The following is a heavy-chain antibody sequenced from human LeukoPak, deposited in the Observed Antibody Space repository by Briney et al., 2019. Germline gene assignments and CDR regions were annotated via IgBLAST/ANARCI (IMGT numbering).Heavy chain of an antibody. CDR1: GGSISSYY. CDR3: ARRWTSSSPSYNYYYMDV. Sequence: SETLSLTCTVSGGSISSYYWSWIRQPPGKGLERIGHISYSGSTTYTPSLKSRGTILVDTSNNQFSLKLSSVTAADTDVYFCARRWTSSSPSYNYYYMDVWGKGTTVTVSS. V-gene: IGHV4-59*08. CDR2: ISYSGST. D-gene: IGHD6-6*01. J-gene: IGHJ6*03.